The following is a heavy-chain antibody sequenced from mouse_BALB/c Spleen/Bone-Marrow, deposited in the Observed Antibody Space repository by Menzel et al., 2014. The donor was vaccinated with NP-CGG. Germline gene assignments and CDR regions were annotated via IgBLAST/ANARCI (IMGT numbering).Heavy chain of an antibody. V-gene: IGHV1S56*01. J-gene: IGHJ2*01. CDR2: IYPGDGST. Sequence: QVQLQQSGPELVKPGASVKMSCKASGYTFTSCYIHWVKQSPGQGLEWIGWIYPGDGSTEYNEKFKGKTTLTADKSSSTAYMLLSSLTSEDSAIYFCARPDGNYERYFDCWGQGTTLTVSS. CDR1: GYTFTSCY. CDR3: ARPDGNYERYFDC. D-gene: IGHD2-1*01.